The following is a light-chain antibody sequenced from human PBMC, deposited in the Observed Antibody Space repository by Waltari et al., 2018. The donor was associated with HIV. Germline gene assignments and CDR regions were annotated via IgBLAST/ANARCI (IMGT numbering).Light chain of an antibody. Sequence: QSALTQPRPVSGSPGQSVTTPCTGTSSDVGGFNSFSWYQQHPGKAPKLMIYDVSKRPSGGPDRFSGSKSGNTASLTISGLQAEDEADYYCCSYAGSYTYVVFGGGTKLTVL. CDR3: CSYAGSYTYVV. CDR2: DVS. J-gene: IGLJ2*01. CDR1: SSDVGGFNS. V-gene: IGLV2-11*01.